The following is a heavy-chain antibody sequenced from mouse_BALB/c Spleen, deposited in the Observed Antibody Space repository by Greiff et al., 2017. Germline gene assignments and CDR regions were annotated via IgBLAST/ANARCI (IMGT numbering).Heavy chain of an antibody. CDR3: ARKGMITTGFAY. CDR2: IWSGGST. J-gene: IGHJ3*01. V-gene: IGHV2-2*02. Sequence: VKLVESGPGLVQPSQSLSITCTVSGFSLTSYGVHWVRQSPGKGLEWLGVIWSGGSTDYNAAFISRLSISKDNSKSQVFFKMNSLQANDTAIYYCARKGMITTGFAYWGQGTLVTVSA. D-gene: IGHD2-4*01. CDR1: GFSLTSYG.